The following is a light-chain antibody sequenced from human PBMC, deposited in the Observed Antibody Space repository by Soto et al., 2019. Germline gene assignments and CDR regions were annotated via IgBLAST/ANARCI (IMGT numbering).Light chain of an antibody. Sequence: QSALTQPPSASGSPGQSVTISCTGTSSDVGGYNYVSWYQQHPGKAPKLMFFEVSKRPSGVPDRFSGSKSGNTASLTVSGLQAEDEGDYYRILYAGCNKLVFGGRTTVTVL. CDR2: EVS. J-gene: IGLJ2*01. V-gene: IGLV2-8*01. CDR3: ILYAGCNKLV. CDR1: SSDVGGYNY.